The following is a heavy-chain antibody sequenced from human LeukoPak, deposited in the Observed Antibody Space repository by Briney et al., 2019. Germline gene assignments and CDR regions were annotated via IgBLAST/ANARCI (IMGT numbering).Heavy chain of an antibody. D-gene: IGHD4-17*01. CDR1: GFTFSNSG. CDR2: IFFDGSKK. CDR3: ARGGHYGRAFDY. J-gene: IGHJ4*02. Sequence: GGSLRLSCAASGFTFSNSGMHWVRQAPGKGLEWVAFIFFDGSKKYYADSVKGRFTVSRDNSNNTLILQLNSLRAEDTAVYYYARGGHYGRAFDYWGQGILVTVSS. V-gene: IGHV3-33*01.